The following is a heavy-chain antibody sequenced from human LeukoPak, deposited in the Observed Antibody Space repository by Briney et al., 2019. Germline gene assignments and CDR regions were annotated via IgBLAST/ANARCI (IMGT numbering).Heavy chain of an antibody. Sequence: SVKVSCKASGGTFSSYAISWVRQAPGQGLEWMGRIIPILGIANYAQKFQGRVTITADKSTSTAYMELSSLRSEDTAVYYCARDRFEMATIIFDYWGQGTLVTVSS. CDR1: GGTFSSYA. V-gene: IGHV1-69*04. D-gene: IGHD5-24*01. J-gene: IGHJ4*02. CDR2: IIPILGIA. CDR3: ARDRFEMATIIFDY.